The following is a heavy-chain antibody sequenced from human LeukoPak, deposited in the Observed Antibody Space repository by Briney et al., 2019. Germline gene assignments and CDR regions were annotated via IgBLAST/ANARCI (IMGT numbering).Heavy chain of an antibody. CDR2: IWYDGSNE. D-gene: IGHD3-10*01. V-gene: IGHV3-33*01. CDR1: GFTFSSYG. J-gene: IGHJ4*02. Sequence: GRSLRLFCAASGFTFSSYGMHWVRQAPGKGLEWVAVIWYDGSNEYYADSVKGRFTISRDNSKNTLYLQMNSLRAEDTAVYYCARDYPYGSGSYGLDYWGQGTLVTVSS. CDR3: ARDYPYGSGSYGLDY.